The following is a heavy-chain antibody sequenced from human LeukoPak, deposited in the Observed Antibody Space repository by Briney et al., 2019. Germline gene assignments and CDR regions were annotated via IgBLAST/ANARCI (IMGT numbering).Heavy chain of an antibody. Sequence: GESLKISCKGSGYSFTSYWIGWVRQMPGKGLEWMGIIYPGDSDTRYSPSFQGQVTISADKSISTAYLQWSSLKASDTAMYYCATTYSSSWYLEYFQHWGQGTLVTVSS. CDR2: IYPGDSDT. V-gene: IGHV5-51*01. CDR3: ATTYSSSWYLEYFQH. J-gene: IGHJ1*01. CDR1: GYSFTSYW. D-gene: IGHD6-13*01.